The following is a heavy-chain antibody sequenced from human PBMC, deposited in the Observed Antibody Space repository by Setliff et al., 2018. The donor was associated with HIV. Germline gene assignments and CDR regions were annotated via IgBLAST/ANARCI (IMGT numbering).Heavy chain of an antibody. CDR1: GASTNAYF. Sequence: LSETLSLTCNVSGASTNAYFLSWVRHPAGKGLEWIGHIYTSGITNHNPSLKSRVTMSLDTSKEQFSLRLRSVTAADTAIYYCAREPSPSQWQPLYFDVWGRGILVTVSS. V-gene: IGHV4-4*07. J-gene: IGHJ4*02. CDR3: AREPSPSQWQPLYFDV. D-gene: IGHD6-19*01. CDR2: IYTSGIT.